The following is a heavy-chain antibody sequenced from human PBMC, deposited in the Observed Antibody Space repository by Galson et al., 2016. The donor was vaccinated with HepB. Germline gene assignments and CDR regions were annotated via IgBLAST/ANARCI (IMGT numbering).Heavy chain of an antibody. V-gene: IGHV4-59*01. Sequence: SETLSLTCTVSGSAISSSYWSWIRQPPGKGLEWIGYIYYNKGSTNYNPSLKSRVTMSVDTSTNHFSLKLSSVTAADPAVYYCARLPTVGTAHYWGQGILVTVSS. D-gene: IGHD1-1*01. J-gene: IGHJ4*02. CDR2: IYYNKGST. CDR1: GSAISSSY. CDR3: ARLPTVGTAHY.